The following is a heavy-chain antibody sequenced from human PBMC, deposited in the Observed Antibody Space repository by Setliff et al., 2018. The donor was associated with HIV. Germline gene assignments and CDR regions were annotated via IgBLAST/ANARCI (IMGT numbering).Heavy chain of an antibody. CDR1: GYSISSGYY. J-gene: IGHJ6*02. CDR2: IYHSGST. CDR3: AGTWELPPVYGMDV. V-gene: IGHV4-38-2*02. D-gene: IGHD1-26*01. Sequence: SETLSLTCTVSGYSISSGYYWGWIRQPPGKGLEWIGSIYHSGSTYYNPSLKSRVTISVDTSKNQFSLKLSSVTAADTAVYYCAGTWELPPVYGMDVWGQGTTVTVSS.